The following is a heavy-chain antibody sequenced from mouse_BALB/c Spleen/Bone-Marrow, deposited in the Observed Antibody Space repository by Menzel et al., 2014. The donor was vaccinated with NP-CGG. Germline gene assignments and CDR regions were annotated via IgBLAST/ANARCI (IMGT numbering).Heavy chain of an antibody. CDR1: GYAFSSSW. CDR2: IYPGDGDT. Sequence: VQVVESGPELVKLGASVKISCKASGYAFSSSWMNWVKQRPGQGLEWIGRIYPGDGDTEYNGKFKGKATLTADKSSSTAYMQLSSLTSVDSAVYFCARPLNWDPYAMDYWGQGTSVTVSS. D-gene: IGHD4-1*02. CDR3: ARPLNWDPYAMDY. J-gene: IGHJ4*01. V-gene: IGHV1-82*01.